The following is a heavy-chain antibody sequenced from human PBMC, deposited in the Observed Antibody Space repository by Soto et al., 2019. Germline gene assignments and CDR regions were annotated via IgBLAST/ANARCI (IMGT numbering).Heavy chain of an antibody. J-gene: IGHJ6*02. CDR1: GYTFTSYD. CDR2: MNPNSGNT. V-gene: IGHV1-8*01. CDR3: ARERTGTTSMDV. Sequence: QVRLVQSGAEVKKPGASVKLSCKASGYTFTSYDINWVRQATGQGLEWMGWMNPNSGNTGYAQKFQGRVTMTRNTSISTAYMELSSLRSEDTAVYYCARERTGTTSMDVWGQGTTVTVSS. D-gene: IGHD1-1*01.